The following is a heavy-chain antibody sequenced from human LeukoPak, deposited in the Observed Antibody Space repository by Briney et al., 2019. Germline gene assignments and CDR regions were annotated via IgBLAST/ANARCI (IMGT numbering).Heavy chain of an antibody. Sequence: GESLKISCKGSGYSFTSYWIGWVRQMPGKGLEWMGIIYPGDSDTRYSPSFQGQVTISADKSISTAYLQWSSLKASDTAMYYCARRYGGYNHGTLFDYWGQGTLVTVSS. CDR1: GYSFTSYW. CDR3: ARRYGGYNHGTLFDY. CDR2: IYPGDSDT. J-gene: IGHJ4*02. D-gene: IGHD5-12*01. V-gene: IGHV5-51*01.